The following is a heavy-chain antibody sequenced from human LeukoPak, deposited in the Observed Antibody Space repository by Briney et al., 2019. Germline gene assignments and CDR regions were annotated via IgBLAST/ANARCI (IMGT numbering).Heavy chain of an antibody. J-gene: IGHJ4*02. CDR3: ARGSYGDYLDY. CDR2: IYHSGST. CDR1: GGSISSGGHS. V-gene: IGHV4-30-2*01. Sequence: SQTLSLTCAVSGGSISSGGHSWSWIRQPPGKGLEWIGYIYHSGSTYYNPSLKSRVTISVDRSKNQFSLKLSSVTAADTAVYYCARGSYGDYLDYWGQGTLVTVSS. D-gene: IGHD4-17*01.